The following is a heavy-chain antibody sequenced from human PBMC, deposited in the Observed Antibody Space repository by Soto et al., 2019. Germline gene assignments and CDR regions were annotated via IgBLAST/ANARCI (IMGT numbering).Heavy chain of an antibody. CDR1: GFTFSSYG. CDR2: IWYDGSNK. V-gene: IGHV3-33*01. Sequence: QVQLVESGGGVVQPGRSLRLSCAASGFTFSSYGMHWVRQAPGKGLEWVAVIWYDGSNKCYADSVKGRFTISRDNSKNTLYLQMNSLRAEDTAVYYCARVEINYDFWLEGGMDVWGQGTTVTVSS. CDR3: ARVEINYDFWLEGGMDV. D-gene: IGHD3-3*01. J-gene: IGHJ6*02.